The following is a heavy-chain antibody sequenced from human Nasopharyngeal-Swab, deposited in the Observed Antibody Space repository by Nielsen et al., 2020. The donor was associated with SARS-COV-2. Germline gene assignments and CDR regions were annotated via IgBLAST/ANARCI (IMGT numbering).Heavy chain of an antibody. V-gene: IGHV1-46*01. CDR3: ARSAPYCSGGSCHPPYNWFDP. Sequence: WVRQAPGQGLEWMGVIGAGAGTTTYAQNFQGRVTMTRDTSTSTVYMELSSLTSEDTTVYYCARSAPYCSGGSCHPPYNWFDPWGQGTLVTVSS. D-gene: IGHD2-15*01. CDR2: IGAGAGTT. J-gene: IGHJ5*02.